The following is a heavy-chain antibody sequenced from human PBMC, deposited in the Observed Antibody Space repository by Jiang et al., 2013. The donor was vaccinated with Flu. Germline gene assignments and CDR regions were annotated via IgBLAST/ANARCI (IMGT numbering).Heavy chain of an antibody. V-gene: IGHV1-3*01. J-gene: IGHJ6*02. CDR3: ASGLALNYYYYGMDV. D-gene: IGHD3-10*01. Sequence: KFQGRVTITRDTSASTAYMELSSLRSEDTAVYYCASGLALNYYYYGMDVWGQGTTVTVSS.